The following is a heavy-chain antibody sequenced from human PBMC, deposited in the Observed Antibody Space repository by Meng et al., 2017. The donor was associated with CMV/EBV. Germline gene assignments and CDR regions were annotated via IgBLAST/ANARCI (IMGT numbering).Heavy chain of an antibody. CDR3: TTDQPFWSGYTYYFDY. D-gene: IGHD3-3*02. J-gene: IGHJ4*02. V-gene: IGHV3-15*01. CDR2: IKSKTDGGTT. Sequence: SWIRQAPGKGLEWVGRIKSKTDGGTTDYAAPVKGRFTISRDDSKNTLYLQMNSLKTEDTAVYYCTTDQPFWSGYTYYFDYWGQGTLVTVSS.